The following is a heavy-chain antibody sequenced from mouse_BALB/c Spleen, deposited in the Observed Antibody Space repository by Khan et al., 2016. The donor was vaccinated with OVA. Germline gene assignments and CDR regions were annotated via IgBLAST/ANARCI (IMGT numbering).Heavy chain of an antibody. Sequence: QVQLKQSGPELVKPGASLKVSCKASGYTFTDYIIGWVKQSTRQGLEWIGDIFPGSDIPYYTEKFKDKATLPVDKSANTTYMQLSSLTSEDAAVYFCARGGYSAFAYWGQGTLVTVSA. D-gene: IGHD2-14*01. J-gene: IGHJ3*01. V-gene: IGHV1-77*01. CDR3: ARGGYSAFAY. CDR1: GYTFTDYI. CDR2: IFPGSDIP.